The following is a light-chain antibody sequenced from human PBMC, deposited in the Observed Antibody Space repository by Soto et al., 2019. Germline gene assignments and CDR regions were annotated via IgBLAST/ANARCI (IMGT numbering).Light chain of an antibody. Sequence: EIVLTQSPGTLSLSPGERATLSCRASQSVSRNYVAWYQQKPGQAPRLLIFGASGRAPGFPDRFSGSGSGTDFTLTISRLEPEDFAVYFCQQYASSPLTFGGGTKVEIK. CDR2: GAS. CDR3: QQYASSPLT. CDR1: QSVSRNY. J-gene: IGKJ4*01. V-gene: IGKV3-20*01.